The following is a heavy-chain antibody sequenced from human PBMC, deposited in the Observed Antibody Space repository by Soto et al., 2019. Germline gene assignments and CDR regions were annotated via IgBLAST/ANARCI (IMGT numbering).Heavy chain of an antibody. V-gene: IGHV1-69*02. D-gene: IGHD3-10*01. CDR3: ASAPQQFAYGPPPPAY. CDR1: GGTFRYFI. Sequence: QVQLVQSGAEVKKPASSVNVSCKASGGTFRYFIVSWVRQAPGQGLEWMGRINPILGIANYAQKFQDRVTTTADKSTSTAYLELRRLRSEDTAVYYCASAPQQFAYGPPPPAYWGQGTLVTVPP. CDR2: INPILGIA. J-gene: IGHJ4*02.